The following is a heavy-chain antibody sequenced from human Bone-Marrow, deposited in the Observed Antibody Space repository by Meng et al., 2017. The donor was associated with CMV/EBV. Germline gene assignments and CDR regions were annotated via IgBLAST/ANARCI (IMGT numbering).Heavy chain of an antibody. J-gene: IGHJ3*02. CDR2: IYYSGST. CDR3: ARDGMRGSLHRAFDI. Sequence: SETLSLTCTVSGGSISSSSYYWGWIRQPPGKGLEWIGSIYYSGSTYYNPSLKSRVTISVDTSKNQFSLKLSSVTAADTAVYYCARDGMRGSLHRAFDIWGQGTMVTFSS. D-gene: IGHD1-1*01. CDR1: GGSISSSSYY. V-gene: IGHV4-39*07.